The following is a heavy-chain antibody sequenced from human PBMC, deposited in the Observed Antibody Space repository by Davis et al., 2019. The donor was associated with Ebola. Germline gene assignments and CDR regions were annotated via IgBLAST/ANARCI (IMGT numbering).Heavy chain of an antibody. D-gene: IGHD6-13*01. CDR3: ARDPAASSYYYGMDV. CDR1: GDSISSSNW. V-gene: IGHV4-4*02. CDR2: ISQSGST. J-gene: IGHJ6*02. Sequence: SETPSLTCAVSGDSISSSNWWSWVRQPPGKGLEWIGEISQSGSTNYNPSLKSRVTISVDKSKNQFSLKLSSVTAADTAVYYCARDPAASSYYYGMDVWGQGTTVTVSS.